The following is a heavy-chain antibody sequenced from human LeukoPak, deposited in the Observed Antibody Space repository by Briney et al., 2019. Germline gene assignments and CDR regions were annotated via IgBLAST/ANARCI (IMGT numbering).Heavy chain of an antibody. CDR3: ARANDILTGYYTFGY. D-gene: IGHD3-9*01. V-gene: IGHV3-23*01. CDR1: GFTFSSYA. CDR2: ISGSGGST. J-gene: IGHJ4*02. Sequence: GGSLRLSCAASGFTFSSYAMSWVRQAPGKGLEWVSAISGSGGSTYYADSVKGRFTISRDNSKNTLYLQMNSLRAEDTAVYYCARANDILTGYYTFGYWGQGTLVTVSS.